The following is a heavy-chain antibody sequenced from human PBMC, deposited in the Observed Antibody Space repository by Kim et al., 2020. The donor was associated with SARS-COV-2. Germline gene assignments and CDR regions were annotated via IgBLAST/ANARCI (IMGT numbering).Heavy chain of an antibody. D-gene: IGHD3-16*02. Sequence: GGRNYEQKLQGRVTMPRNTSISTVYLELTRQRSDDTAVYYCARSSLLDFDYWGQGTLVTVSS. CDR2: GGR. CDR3: ARSSLLDFDY. J-gene: IGHJ4*02. V-gene: IGHV1-2*02.